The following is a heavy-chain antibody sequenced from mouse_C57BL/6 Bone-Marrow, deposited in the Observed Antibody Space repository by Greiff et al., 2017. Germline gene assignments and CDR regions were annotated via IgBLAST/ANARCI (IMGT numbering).Heavy chain of an antibody. CDR3: ASKDGYDGHWYFDV. Sequence: VQLQQPGAELVMPGASVKLSCKASGYTFTSYWMHWVKQRPGQGLEWIGEIDPSDSYTNYNQKFKGKSTLTVEKSSSTAYMQLSSLTSEDSAVYYCASKDGYDGHWYFDVWGTGTTVTVSS. CDR2: IDPSDSYT. CDR1: GYTFTSYW. J-gene: IGHJ1*03. V-gene: IGHV1-69*01. D-gene: IGHD2-2*01.